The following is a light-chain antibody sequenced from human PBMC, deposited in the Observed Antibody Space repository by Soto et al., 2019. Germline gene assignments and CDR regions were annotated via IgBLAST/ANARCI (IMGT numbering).Light chain of an antibody. CDR2: GAS. Sequence: EVVLTQSPDTLSLSPGERATLSCGASPGVSANNLAWYQHKAGQTPRLLIYGASSRATGIPDRFSGSGSGTDFTLTISGLEPDDLAVYYCLQYGSSPRTFGRGTKVDIK. V-gene: IGKV3-20*01. CDR3: LQYGSSPRT. CDR1: PGVSANN. J-gene: IGKJ1*01.